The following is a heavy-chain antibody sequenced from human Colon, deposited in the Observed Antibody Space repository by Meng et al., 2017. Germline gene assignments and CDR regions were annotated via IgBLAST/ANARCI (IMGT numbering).Heavy chain of an antibody. CDR3: ASSDYYRSDY. D-gene: IGHD3-22*01. CDR2: TSHSGST. Sequence: GPGLVKPSGTLSLTCAVSGGSISRSDWWSWVRQPPGKGLEWIGETSHSGSTNYSPSLKSRVTISLDKSKNQLSLKLNSVTAADTAVYYCASSDYYRSDYWGQGTLVTVSS. CDR1: GGSISRSDW. V-gene: IGHV4-4*02. J-gene: IGHJ4*02.